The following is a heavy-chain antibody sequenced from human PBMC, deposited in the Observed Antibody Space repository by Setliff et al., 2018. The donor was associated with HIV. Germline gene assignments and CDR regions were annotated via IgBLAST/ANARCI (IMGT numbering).Heavy chain of an antibody. CDR3: VRDGDHYDFDY. CDR1: GFTFSNYW. Sequence: GVLRLSCAASGFTFSNYWMHWVRQTPGKGLDWVSRICKDGRSTSYPDSVKGRFTISRDNARDTLFLQMNSLRVEDTAVYYCVRDGDHYDFDYWGQGTLVTVSS. V-gene: IGHV3-74*01. D-gene: IGHD3-16*01. CDR2: ICKDGRST. J-gene: IGHJ4*02.